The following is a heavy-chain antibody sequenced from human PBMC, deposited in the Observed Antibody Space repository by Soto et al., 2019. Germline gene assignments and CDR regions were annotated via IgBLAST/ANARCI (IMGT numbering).Heavy chain of an antibody. J-gene: IGHJ5*01. D-gene: IGHD3-9*01. CDR3: AKLRYFDWSSYNWFEY. V-gene: IGHV3-73*01. CDR1: GLTFSDSS. Sequence: ESLRLSFAACGLTFSDSSIHWVRLASGKGLEWVGRIRSKTNNYATTYAASVKGRFTISRDNSKNTLYLQMNSLRVEDTAVYYCAKLRYFDWSSYNWFEYWGQGT. CDR2: IRSKTNNYAT.